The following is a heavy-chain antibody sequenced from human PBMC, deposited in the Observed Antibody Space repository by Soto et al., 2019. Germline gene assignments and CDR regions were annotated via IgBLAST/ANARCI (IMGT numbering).Heavy chain of an antibody. CDR3: ARDNGPGYCTNGVCPKGYYYYYYMDV. Sequence: ASVKVSCKASGYTFTSYGISWVRQAPGQGLEWMGWISAYNGNTNYAQKLQGRVTMTTDTSTSTAYMELRSLRSDDTAVYYCARDNGPGYCTNGVCPKGYYYYYYMDVWGKGTTVTV. J-gene: IGHJ6*03. V-gene: IGHV1-18*01. D-gene: IGHD2-8*01. CDR1: GYTFTSYG. CDR2: ISAYNGNT.